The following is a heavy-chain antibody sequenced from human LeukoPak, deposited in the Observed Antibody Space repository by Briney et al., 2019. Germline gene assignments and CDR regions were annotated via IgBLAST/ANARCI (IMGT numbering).Heavy chain of an antibody. D-gene: IGHD6-13*01. J-gene: IGHJ4*02. CDR3: ARGMGIAAAGTLDY. CDR1: GYTFTSYG. Sequence: ASVKVSFKASGYTFTSYGISWVRQAPGQGLERMGWISAYNGNTNYAQKLQGRVTMTTDTSTSTAYMELRSLRSDDTAVYYCARGMGIAAAGTLDYWGQGTLVTVSS. CDR2: ISAYNGNT. V-gene: IGHV1-18*01.